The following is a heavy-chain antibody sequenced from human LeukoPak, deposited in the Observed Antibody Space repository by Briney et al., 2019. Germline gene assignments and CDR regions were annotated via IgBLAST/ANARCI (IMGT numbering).Heavy chain of an antibody. V-gene: IGHV3-23*01. CDR2: ISGGCDTTYYA. CDR1: GFTFSSSA. J-gene: IGHJ4*02. CDR3: AKVYALLAGDFYY. D-gene: IGHD3-9*01. Sequence: GGSLRLSCAASGFTFSSSAISWVRESPGKGLEWVSAISGGCDTTYYAYYAGSVKGRFTISRDNSKNTLYMQMNSLRAEDTAVYYCAKVYALLAGDFYYWGQGTLVTVAS.